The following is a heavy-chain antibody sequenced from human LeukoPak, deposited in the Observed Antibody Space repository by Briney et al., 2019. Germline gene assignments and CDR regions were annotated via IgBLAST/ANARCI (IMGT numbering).Heavy chain of an antibody. J-gene: IGHJ4*02. CDR2: INPSAGST. V-gene: IGHV1-46*01. CDR3: ARVHDFWSGYYSLIDY. Sequence: ASVKVSCKASGYTFTSYYMHWVRQAPGQGLEWMGIINPSAGSTSYAQKFQGRVTMTRDTSTSTAYMELRSLRSDDTAVYYCARVHDFWSGYYSLIDYWGQGTLVTVSS. D-gene: IGHD3-3*01. CDR1: GYTFTSYY.